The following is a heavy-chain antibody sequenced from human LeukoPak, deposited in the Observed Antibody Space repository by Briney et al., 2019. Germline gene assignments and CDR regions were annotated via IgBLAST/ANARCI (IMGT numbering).Heavy chain of an antibody. Sequence: SVKVSRKASGGTFSSYAISWVRQAPGQGLEWMGGIIPIFGTANYAQKFQGRVTITADKSTSTAYMELSSLRSEDTAVYYCARELAAAGVDAFDIWGQGAMVTVSS. CDR2: IIPIFGTA. D-gene: IGHD6-13*01. J-gene: IGHJ3*02. CDR1: GGTFSSYA. V-gene: IGHV1-69*06. CDR3: ARELAAAGVDAFDI.